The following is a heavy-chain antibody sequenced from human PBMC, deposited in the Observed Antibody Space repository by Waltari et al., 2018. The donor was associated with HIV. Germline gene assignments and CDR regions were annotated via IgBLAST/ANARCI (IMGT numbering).Heavy chain of an antibody. D-gene: IGHD3-9*01. CDR2: KYDSSST. J-gene: IGHJ4*02. CDR1: GDSISRGRYY. V-gene: IGHV4-61*02. CDR3: ARATWAKTRAGWDRYFDK. Sequence: QVQLQESGAGLVKPSEPLLLSCTVSGDSISRGRYYWGWSRQPAGEGLEWVGRKYDSSSTNYSPSLKRRVTRSVDASTNKFSLKMPSVTASDTAIYYCARATWAKTRAGWDRYFDKWGPGIRGTVSS.